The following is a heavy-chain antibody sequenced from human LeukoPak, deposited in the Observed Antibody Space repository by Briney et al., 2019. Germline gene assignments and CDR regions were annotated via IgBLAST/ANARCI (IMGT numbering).Heavy chain of an antibody. CDR1: GFTFSSYG. D-gene: IGHD6-13*01. J-gene: IGHJ4*02. CDR3: AKDKGRSTWFFDY. Sequence: GGSLRLSCAASGFTFSSYGMHWVRQAPGKGLEWVAVISNDGSTKYYADSVKGRVTISRDNSKNTLYLQMNSLRAEDTAVYYCAKDKGRSTWFFDYWGQGTLVTVSS. CDR2: ISNDGSTK. V-gene: IGHV3-30*18.